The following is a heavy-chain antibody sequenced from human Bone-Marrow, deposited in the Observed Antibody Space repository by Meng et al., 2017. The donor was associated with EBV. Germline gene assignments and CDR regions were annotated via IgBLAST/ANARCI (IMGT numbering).Heavy chain of an antibody. CDR1: GGSFSGYY. J-gene: IGHJ4*02. CDR3: ARGSGYDARY. CDR2: INHSGRT. V-gene: IGHV4-34*01. D-gene: IGHD5-12*01. Sequence: QAPVQQWGAGLLKPSETLSRTCAVYGGSFSGYYWSWIRQPPGKGLEWIGEINHSGRTNYNPSLKSRVTISVDTSKNQFSLKLSSVTAADTAVYYCARGSGYDARYWGQGTLVTVSS.